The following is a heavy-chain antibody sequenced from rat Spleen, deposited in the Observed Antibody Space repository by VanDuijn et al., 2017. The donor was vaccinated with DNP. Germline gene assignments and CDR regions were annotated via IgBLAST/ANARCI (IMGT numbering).Heavy chain of an antibody. J-gene: IGHJ2*01. CDR1: GFTFSDYA. Sequence: EVQLVESGGGLVQPGNSLKLSCAASGFTFSDYAMAWVRQSPRQGLEWLATIIFDGSSTFYRDSVKGRFTISRNDAIDTLYLQMDSLRSEDTATYYCARRGGITFDYWGQGVMVTVSS. V-gene: IGHV5-17*01. CDR3: ARRGGITFDY. D-gene: IGHD1-4*01. CDR2: IIFDGSST.